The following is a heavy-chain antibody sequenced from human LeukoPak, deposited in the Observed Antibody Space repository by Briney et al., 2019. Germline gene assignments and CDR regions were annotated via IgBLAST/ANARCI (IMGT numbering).Heavy chain of an antibody. D-gene: IGHD3-16*01. Sequence: ASVKVSCKASGYTFTSYDINWVRQATGQGLEWMGWMNPNSGNTGYAQKFQGRVTMTRDTSENTAYMELSSLRSEDTAMYYCARGPALHKNWVGGRWFDPWGQGTLVTVSS. V-gene: IGHV1-8*01. CDR1: GYTFTSYD. CDR3: ARGPALHKNWVGGRWFDP. J-gene: IGHJ5*02. CDR2: MNPNSGNT.